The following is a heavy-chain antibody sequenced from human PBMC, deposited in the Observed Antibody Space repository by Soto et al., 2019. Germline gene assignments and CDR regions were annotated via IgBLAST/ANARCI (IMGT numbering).Heavy chain of an antibody. CDR1: GYTFTGYY. CDR2: INPNSGGT. J-gene: IGHJ5*02. D-gene: IGHD3-22*01. Sequence: ASEKVSCKASGYTFTGYYMHWVRQAPGQGLEWMGWINPNSGGTNYAQKFQGRVTMTRDTSISTAYMELSRLRSDDTAVYYCARDRRPDYYDSSGYGNWFDPWGQGTLVTVSS. V-gene: IGHV1-2*02. CDR3: ARDRRPDYYDSSGYGNWFDP.